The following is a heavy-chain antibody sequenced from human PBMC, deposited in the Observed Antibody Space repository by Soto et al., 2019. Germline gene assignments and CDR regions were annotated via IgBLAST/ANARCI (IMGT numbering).Heavy chain of an antibody. CDR1: GFSFDTYA. Sequence: EAQLLESGGGLVQPGGSLRLSCAASGFSFDTYAMSWVRQAPGKGLEWVSSIRGSGGNTYYADSVKGRFTISRDNSKNILYLQMTSLRAEDTALYYCAKLGMTTINRDYWGQGTQVTVSS. CDR3: AKLGMTTINRDY. V-gene: IGHV3-23*01. D-gene: IGHD5-12*01. CDR2: IRGSGGNT. J-gene: IGHJ4*02.